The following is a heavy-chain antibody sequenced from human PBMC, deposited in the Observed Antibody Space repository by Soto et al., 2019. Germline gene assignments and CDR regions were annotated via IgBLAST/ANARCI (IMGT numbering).Heavy chain of an antibody. CDR3: ARVRGHCDS. V-gene: IGHV3-48*01. J-gene: IGHJ4*02. Sequence: EVQLVESGGGWVQPGGSLRLSCAASGFIFSGYGMNWVRQAPGKGLEWVSYISSSSNTIYYRDSLKGRFTISRDNAKNSLFLRIDSLRAEDTAMYSCARVRGHCDSWGQGTLVTVSS. CDR2: ISSSSNTI. CDR1: GFIFSGYG.